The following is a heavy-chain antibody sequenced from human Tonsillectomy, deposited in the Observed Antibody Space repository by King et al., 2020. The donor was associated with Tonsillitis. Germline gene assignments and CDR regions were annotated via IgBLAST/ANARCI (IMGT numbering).Heavy chain of an antibody. CDR1: GYTFTGYY. CDR3: AKVGGSGGYYYGLDV. D-gene: IGHD1-26*01. V-gene: IGHV1-2*02. J-gene: IGHJ6*02. CDR2: INPKRAGT. Sequence: VQLVESGAEVKKPGASVNVSCKASGYTFTGYYMHWVRQAPGQGPEWMGWINPKRAGTNSAQKFQGRVTMTRDTSTSTVYMELNSLGSDDTAVYYCAKVGGSGGYYYGLDVWGQGTTVTVSS.